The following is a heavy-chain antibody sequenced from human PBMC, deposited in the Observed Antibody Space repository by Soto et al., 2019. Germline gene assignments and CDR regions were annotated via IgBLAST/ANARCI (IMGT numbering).Heavy chain of an antibody. CDR2: IYYSGST. CDR3: AGHWGYYGSGNDAFDI. J-gene: IGHJ3*02. D-gene: IGHD3-10*01. V-gene: IGHV4-59*01. Sequence: GPGSSSETLSLTCTVSGGSISSYYWSWIRQPPGKGLEWIGYIYYSGSTNYNPSLKSRVTISVDTSKYHFSLKLSSVTAADTAVYYCAGHWGYYGSGNDAFDIWGQGTMVTVSS. CDR1: GGSISSYY.